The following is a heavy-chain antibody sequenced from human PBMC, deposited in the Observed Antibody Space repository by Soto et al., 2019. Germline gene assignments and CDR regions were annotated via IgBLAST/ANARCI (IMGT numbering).Heavy chain of an antibody. Sequence: HPGGSLRLSCAVSGFTVRSNSMSWVRQGPGKGLECVSVIYSGGSTYFADSVKGRFTISRDNSKNTLYLQMNSLRAEDTAVYYCARGLGRAYYDSSSYFHLDYWGQGTLVTVSS. D-gene: IGHD3-22*01. CDR1: GFTVRSNS. CDR3: ARGLGRAYYDSSSYFHLDY. CDR2: IYSGGST. V-gene: IGHV3-53*01. J-gene: IGHJ4*02.